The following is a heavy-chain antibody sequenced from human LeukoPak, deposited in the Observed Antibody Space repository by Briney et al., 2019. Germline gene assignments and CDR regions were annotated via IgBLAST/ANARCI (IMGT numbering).Heavy chain of an antibody. CDR3: ARDAPIYRCSSTSCFPI. CDR1: GGSISSYY. J-gene: IGHJ3*02. V-gene: IGHV4-4*07. Sequence: SETLSLTCTVSGGSISSYYWSWIRQPAGKGLEWIGRIYTSGSTNYNPSLKSRVTISVDTSKNQFSLKLSSVTAADTAVYYCARDAPIYRCSSTSCFPIWGQGTMVTVSS. D-gene: IGHD2-2*01. CDR2: IYTSGST.